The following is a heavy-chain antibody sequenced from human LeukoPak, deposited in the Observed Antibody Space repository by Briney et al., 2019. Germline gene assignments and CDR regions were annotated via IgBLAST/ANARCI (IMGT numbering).Heavy chain of an antibody. D-gene: IGHD3-10*01. V-gene: IGHV3-23*01. CDR1: GFTFSTYA. Sequence: GGSLRLSCAASGFTFSTYAMSWVRQAPGKGLEWVSRINGRSGGTYYTDSVKGRFTISRDNSENRLYLQMNSLRAKDTAVYYCAKDGAADGGLLVYRGQGTLVTVSS. CDR3: AKDGAADGGLLVY. J-gene: IGHJ4*02. CDR2: INGRSGGT.